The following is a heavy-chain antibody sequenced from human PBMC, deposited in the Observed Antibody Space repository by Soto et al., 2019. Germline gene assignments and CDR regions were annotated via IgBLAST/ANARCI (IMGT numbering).Heavy chain of an antibody. CDR3: ARGSPYGMDV. CDR1: GFIFGSYW. CDR2: IDSDGSST. D-gene: IGHD1-26*01. J-gene: IGHJ6*02. Sequence: GGSLRLSCAASGFIFGSYWMNWVRQAPGKGLGWVSRIDSDGSSTTYADSVKGRFTTSRDNAKNTLYLQMSSLRVEDTAVYYCARGSPYGMDVWGQGSTVRVSS. V-gene: IGHV3-74*01.